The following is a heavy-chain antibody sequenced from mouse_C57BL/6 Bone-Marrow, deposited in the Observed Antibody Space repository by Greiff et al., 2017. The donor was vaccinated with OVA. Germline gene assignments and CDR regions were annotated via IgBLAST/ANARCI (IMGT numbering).Heavy chain of an antibody. V-gene: IGHV1-54*01. CDR3: ARERKLLRYFAY. CDR2: INPGSGGT. Sequence: QVQLQQSGAELVRPGTSVKVSCKASGYAFTNYLIEWVKQRPGQGLEWIGVINPGSGGTNYNEKFKGKATLTADKSSSTAYMQLSSLTSEDSAVYFCARERKLLRYFAYWGQGTLVTVSA. D-gene: IGHD1-1*01. J-gene: IGHJ3*01. CDR1: GYAFTNYL.